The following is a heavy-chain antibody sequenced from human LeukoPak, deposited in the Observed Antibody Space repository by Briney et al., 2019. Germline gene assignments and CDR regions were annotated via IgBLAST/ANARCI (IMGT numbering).Heavy chain of an antibody. Sequence: PGGSLRLSCVVSGFTFSSQAMSWVRQAPGKGLEWVSAITGTGNKTYYADFVKGQFSISRDNSKNTLYLQMNSLRAEDTAVYYCATLISVPGTFKSYYFDCWGQGTLVTVSS. V-gene: IGHV3-23*01. CDR3: ATLISVPGTFKSYYFDC. D-gene: IGHD6-19*01. J-gene: IGHJ4*02. CDR1: GFTFSSQA. CDR2: ITGTGNKT.